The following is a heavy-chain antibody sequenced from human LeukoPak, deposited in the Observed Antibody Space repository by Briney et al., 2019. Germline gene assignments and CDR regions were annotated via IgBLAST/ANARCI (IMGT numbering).Heavy chain of an antibody. V-gene: IGHV3-11*01. CDR1: GFTFSDYY. D-gene: IGHD1-7*01. Sequence: GGSLRLSCAASGFTFSDYYMSWIRQAPGRGLEWISYISSSGYTANYADSVKGRFTISRDNAKNSLYLQMNSLRAEDTAVYYCAREDQLELLDAFDIWGQGTMVTVSS. J-gene: IGHJ3*02. CDR2: ISSSGYTA. CDR3: AREDQLELLDAFDI.